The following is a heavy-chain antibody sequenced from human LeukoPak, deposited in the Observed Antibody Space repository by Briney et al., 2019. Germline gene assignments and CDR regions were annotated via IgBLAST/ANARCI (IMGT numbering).Heavy chain of an antibody. CDR1: ADSFSSHY. CDR2: ISYSGST. J-gene: IGHJ3*02. D-gene: IGHD4-17*01. Sequence: SETLSLTCAVSADSFSSHYWTWVRQAPGKGLEWGGYISYSGSTNYNPSLKSRVTISIDTSKNQFSLKLRSVTAADTAVYYCARDLVTVTKGFDIWGQGTMVSVSS. CDR3: ARDLVTVTKGFDI. V-gene: IGHV4-59*11.